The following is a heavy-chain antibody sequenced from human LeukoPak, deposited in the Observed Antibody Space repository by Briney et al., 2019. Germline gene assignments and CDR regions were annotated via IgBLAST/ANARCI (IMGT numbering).Heavy chain of an antibody. D-gene: IGHD6-13*01. J-gene: IGHJ6*03. CDR3: AKDQRSWSVGELYYYYMDV. CDR2: ISSSGSTI. V-gene: IGHV3-11*01. CDR1: GFTFSDYY. Sequence: GGSLRLSCAASGFTFSDYYMSWIRQAPGKGLEWVSYISSSGSTIYYADSVKGRFTISRDNAKNSLYLQMNSLRAEDTAVYYCAKDQRSWSVGELYYYYMDVWGKGTTVTVSS.